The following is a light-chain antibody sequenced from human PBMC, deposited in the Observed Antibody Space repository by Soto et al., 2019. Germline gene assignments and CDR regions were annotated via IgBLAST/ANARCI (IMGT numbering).Light chain of an antibody. Sequence: QLALTQPPSVSGAPGQRVTISCTGSSSNIGAGYDVHWYQQLPGTAPKLLISGNSNRPSGVPDRFSGSKSGTSASLAITGLQAEDEADYYCQSYDSSLSVVLFGGGTKLTVL. CDR1: SSNIGAGYD. V-gene: IGLV1-40*01. CDR3: QSYDSSLSVVL. CDR2: GNS. J-gene: IGLJ2*01.